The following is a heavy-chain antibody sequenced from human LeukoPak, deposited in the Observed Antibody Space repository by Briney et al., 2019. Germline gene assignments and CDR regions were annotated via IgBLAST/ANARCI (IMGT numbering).Heavy chain of an antibody. J-gene: IGHJ3*02. D-gene: IGHD5-12*01. CDR1: GFTFSTHW. CDR2: ISSDGTTT. CDR3: AKDIGYSAYDYGFDM. V-gene: IGHV3-74*01. Sequence: GGSLRLSCAASGFTFSTHWMHWVRHSPGKGLVWVSRISSDGTTTHYADSVEGRFTISRDNAKNSLYLQMNSLRAEDTALYYCAKDIGYSAYDYGFDMWGQGTMVTVSS.